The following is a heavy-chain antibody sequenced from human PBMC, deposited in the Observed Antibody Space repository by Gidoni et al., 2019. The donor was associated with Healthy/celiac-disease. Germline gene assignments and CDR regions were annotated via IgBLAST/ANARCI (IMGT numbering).Heavy chain of an antibody. V-gene: IGHV4-39*07. CDR1: GGSISSSSYY. J-gene: IGHJ3*02. D-gene: IGHD2-2*01. CDR2: IYYSGST. Sequence: QLQLQESGPGLVKPSETLSLTCTVAGGSISSSSYYWGWIRQPPGKGLEWIGSIYYSGSTYYNPSLKSRVTISVDTSKNQFSLKLSSVTAADTAVYYCARDDAGYCSSTSCLHDAFDIWGQGTMVTVSS. CDR3: ARDDAGYCSSTSCLHDAFDI.